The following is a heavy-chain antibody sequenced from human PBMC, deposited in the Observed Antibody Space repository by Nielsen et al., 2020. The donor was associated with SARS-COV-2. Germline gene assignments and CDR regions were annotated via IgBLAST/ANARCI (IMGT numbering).Heavy chain of an antibody. CDR2: ISSSGGVT. J-gene: IGHJ4*02. CDR1: GFTFSNYA. CDR3: SKDGRYCSGGSCYNFDY. D-gene: IGHD2-15*01. V-gene: IGHV3-23*01. Sequence: GGSLRLSCAASGFTFSNYAMNWVRQAPGKGLEWVSSISSSGGVTSYADSVKGRFTIARDNSKNTLYLQMSSLRAEDTAVYYCSKDGRYCSGGSCYNFDYWGQGTLVTVSS.